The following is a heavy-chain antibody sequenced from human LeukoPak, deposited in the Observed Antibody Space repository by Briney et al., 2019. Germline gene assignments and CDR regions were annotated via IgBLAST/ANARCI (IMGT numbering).Heavy chain of an antibody. D-gene: IGHD6-6*01. Sequence: SETLSLTCAVYGGSFSGYYWGWIRQPPGKGLEWIGEINHSGSTNYNPSLKSRVTMSVDTSKNQFSLKLSSVTAADTAVYYCARDPIYGSSSSAGWFDPWGQGTLVTVSS. V-gene: IGHV4-34*01. CDR2: INHSGST. CDR1: GGSFSGYY. J-gene: IGHJ5*02. CDR3: ARDPIYGSSSSAGWFDP.